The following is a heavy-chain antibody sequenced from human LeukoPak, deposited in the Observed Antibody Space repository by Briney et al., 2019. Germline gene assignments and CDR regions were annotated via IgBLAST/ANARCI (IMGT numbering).Heavy chain of an antibody. V-gene: IGHV3-48*01. CDR3: ARLRQLVPTAPDY. Sequence: GSLRLSCAASGFTFSSYSMNWVRQAPGKGLEWVSYISSSSSTIYYADSVKGRFTISRDNAKNSLYLQMNSLRAEDTAVYYCARLRQLVPTAPDYWGQGTLVTVSS. D-gene: IGHD6-13*01. CDR1: GFTFSSYS. CDR2: ISSSSSTI. J-gene: IGHJ4*02.